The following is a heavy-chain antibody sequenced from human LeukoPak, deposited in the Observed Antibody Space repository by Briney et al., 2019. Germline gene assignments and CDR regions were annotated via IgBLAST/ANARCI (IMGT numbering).Heavy chain of an antibody. Sequence: RPSETLSLTCTVSSGSVRSGDFYWTWIRQPPGKSLEWIGSIYYSGSTYYNPSLKSRVTVSIDTSSNHFSLQLSAVTAADTAVYYCARDLGLGGGPGGAGTLVIVPS. CDR3: ARDLGLGGGP. CDR1: SGSVRSGDFY. CDR2: IYYSGST. D-gene: IGHD6-19*01. J-gene: IGHJ5*02. V-gene: IGHV4-30-4*01.